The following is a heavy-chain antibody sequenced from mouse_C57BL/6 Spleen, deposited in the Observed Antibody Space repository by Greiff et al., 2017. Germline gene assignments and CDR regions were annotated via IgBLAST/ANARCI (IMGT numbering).Heavy chain of an antibody. CDR3: ARSYDYDVGWYFDV. D-gene: IGHD2-4*01. Sequence: QVQLQQPGAELVMPGASVKLSCKASGYTFTSYWMHWVKQRPGQGLEWIGEIDPSDSYTNYNQKFKGKSTLTVDKSSSTAYMQISSLTSEDSAVYYCARSYDYDVGWYFDVWGTGTTVTVSS. CDR1: GYTFTSYW. CDR2: IDPSDSYT. J-gene: IGHJ1*03. V-gene: IGHV1-69*01.